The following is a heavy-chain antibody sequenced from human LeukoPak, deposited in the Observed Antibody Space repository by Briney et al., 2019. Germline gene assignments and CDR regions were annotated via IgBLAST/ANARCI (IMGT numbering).Heavy chain of an antibody. CDR3: ARLTGYFPGVHFDY. CDR1: GYGFPNYW. D-gene: IGHD1-26*01. CDR2: IYPGDSQT. Sequence: GQSLNISCQGSGYGFPNYWIAWVRQMPGKGLEWMGIIYPGDSQTKYSPSFQGQVTISADKSINTAYLQWTSLKASDTAMYFCARLTGYFPGVHFDYCGQGTLVTVSS. V-gene: IGHV5-51*01. J-gene: IGHJ4*01.